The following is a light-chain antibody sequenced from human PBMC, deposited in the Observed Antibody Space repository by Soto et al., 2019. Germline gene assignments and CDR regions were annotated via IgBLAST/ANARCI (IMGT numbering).Light chain of an antibody. CDR2: AAS. CDR3: QQYNSYST. CDR1: QSISSY. V-gene: IGKV1-39*01. Sequence: DIQITQSPSSLCPALGETVTINCRASQSISSYLNWYQQKPGKAPKLLIYAASSLQSGVPSRFSGSGSGTEFTLTTSSLQTEDFASYYCQQYNSYSTFGQGTKVDIK. J-gene: IGKJ1*01.